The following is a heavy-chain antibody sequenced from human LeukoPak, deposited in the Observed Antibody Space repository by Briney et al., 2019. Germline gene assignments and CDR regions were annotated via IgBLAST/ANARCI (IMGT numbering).Heavy chain of an antibody. V-gene: IGHV1-69*13. CDR3: ARDLHSGSYYYYYGMDV. CDR1: GGTFSSYA. CDR2: VIPIFGTA. D-gene: IGHD1-26*01. Sequence: SVKVSCKASGGTFSSYAISWVRQAPGQGLEWMGGVIPIFGTANYAQKFQGRVTITADESTSTAYMELSSLRSEDTAVYYCARDLHSGSYYYYYGMDVWGQGTTVTVSS. J-gene: IGHJ6*02.